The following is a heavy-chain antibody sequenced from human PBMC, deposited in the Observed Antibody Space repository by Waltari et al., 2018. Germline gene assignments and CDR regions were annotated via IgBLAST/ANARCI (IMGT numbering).Heavy chain of an antibody. CDR1: GFTLVNPW. Sequence: EVQLVESGGGLVKPGGSLRLSCAASGFTLVNPWMSWVRQPPGKGLEWVGRSKSKTDGGTIDYAAPVKGRFTISRDDSKNTLYLQMNSLKTEDTAVYYCTTGAWVGKENYFDYWGQGTQVTVSS. D-gene: IGHD3-10*01. CDR2: SKSKTDGGTI. J-gene: IGHJ4*02. CDR3: TTGAWVGKENYFDY. V-gene: IGHV3-15*01.